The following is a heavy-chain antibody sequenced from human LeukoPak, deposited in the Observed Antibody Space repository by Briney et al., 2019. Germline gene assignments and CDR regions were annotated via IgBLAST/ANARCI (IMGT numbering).Heavy chain of an antibody. CDR1: GGTFSSYT. J-gene: IGHJ5*02. V-gene: IGHV1-69*04. D-gene: IGHD3-3*01. CDR2: IIPILGIA. CDR3: ARDRRFDFWSGYSMPASPPALGGQYNWFDP. Sequence: SVKVSCKASGGTFSSYTISWVRQAPGQGLEWMGRIIPILGIANYAQKFQGRVTITADKSTSTAYMELSSLRSEDTAVYYCARDRRFDFWSGYSMPASPPALGGQYNWFDPWGRGTLVTVSS.